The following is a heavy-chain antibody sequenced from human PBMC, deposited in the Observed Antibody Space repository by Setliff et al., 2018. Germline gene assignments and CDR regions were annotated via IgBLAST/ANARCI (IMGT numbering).Heavy chain of an antibody. CDR1: ALTFSRYW. Sequence: PGESLKISCAASALTFSRYWMKWVRQAPGKGLEWVANINPDGSERYTVDFLRGRFTISRDNGKTLVFLQMNSLKVEDTAVYYCFTGRGYGGQGTQVTAPQ. V-gene: IGHV3-7*01. CDR2: INPDGSER. J-gene: IGHJ4*02. CDR3: FTGRGY. D-gene: IGHD3-10*01.